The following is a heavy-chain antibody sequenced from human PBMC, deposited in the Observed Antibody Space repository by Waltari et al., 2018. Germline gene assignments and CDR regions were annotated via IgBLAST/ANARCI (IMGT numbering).Heavy chain of an antibody. J-gene: IGHJ4*02. CDR2: IFYSGNT. CDR1: GGSLRSYY. CDR3: ARQDLGDDCFFCFDS. D-gene: IGHD3-16*01. Sequence: QVQLQESGPGLVKPSETLSLTCTVSGGSLRSYYWSWIRQPPGKGLGWIGYIFYSGNTNYNPSLNSRVTILVDTSKNQFSLKLSSVTAADTAVYYCARQDLGDDCFFCFDSWGQGTLLTVSS. V-gene: IGHV4-59*13.